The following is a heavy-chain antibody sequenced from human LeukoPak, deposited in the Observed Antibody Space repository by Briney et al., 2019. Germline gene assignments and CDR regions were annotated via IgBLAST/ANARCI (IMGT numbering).Heavy chain of an antibody. CDR3: ARDNYAGANWFDP. V-gene: IGHV1-69*05. D-gene: IGHD1-7*01. CDR2: IIPIFGTA. Sequence: SVTVSCKASGGTFSSYAISWVRQAPGQGLEWMGGIIPIFGTANYAQKFQGRVTITTDESTSTAYMELSSLRSEDTAVYYCARDNYAGANWFDPWGQGTPVTVSS. J-gene: IGHJ5*02. CDR1: GGTFSSYA.